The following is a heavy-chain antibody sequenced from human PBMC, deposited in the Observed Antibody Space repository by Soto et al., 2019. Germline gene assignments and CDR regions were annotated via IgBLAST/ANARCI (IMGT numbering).Heavy chain of an antibody. CDR3: ARSVDP. CDR1: GVSIDGHY. CDR2: IYYSGTT. J-gene: IGHJ5*02. V-gene: IGHV4-59*11. Sequence: SETLSLTCTVSGVSIDGHYWTWIRQPPGKGLEWLGYIYYSGTTNYNPSLKSRVTISVDTSKNQFSLKLSSVTAAGTAVYYCARSVDPWGQGTLVTVSS.